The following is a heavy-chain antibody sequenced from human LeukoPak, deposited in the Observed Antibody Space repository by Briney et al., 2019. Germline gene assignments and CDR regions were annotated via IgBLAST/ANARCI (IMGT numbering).Heavy chain of an antibody. D-gene: IGHD3-22*01. CDR3: ARKKRAYYYDSFDY. V-gene: IGHV1-18*01. CDR2: ISAYNGNT. J-gene: IGHJ4*02. CDR1: GYTFTSYG. Sequence: ASVKVSCKASGYTFTSYGISWVRQAPGQGLEWMGWISAYNGNTNYAQKLQGRVTMTTDTSTSTAYMELRSLRSDDTAVYYCARKKRAYYYDSFDYWGQGTLVTVSS.